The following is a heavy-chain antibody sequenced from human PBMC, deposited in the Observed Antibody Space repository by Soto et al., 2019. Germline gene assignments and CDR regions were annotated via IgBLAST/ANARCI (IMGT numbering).Heavy chain of an antibody. CDR2: SSAYNGNT. Sequence: ASVKVSRKASRYTLPSYGISWVRQPPAQALAWMGWSSAYNGNTNYAQKLQGRVTMTTGTSTSTAYMELRSLRSDDTAVYYCARDFGRLSIYGDYVPSWFDPWGQGTLVTVSS. J-gene: IGHJ5*02. V-gene: IGHV1-18*04. CDR1: RYTLPSYG. D-gene: IGHD4-17*01. CDR3: ARDFGRLSIYGDYVPSWFDP.